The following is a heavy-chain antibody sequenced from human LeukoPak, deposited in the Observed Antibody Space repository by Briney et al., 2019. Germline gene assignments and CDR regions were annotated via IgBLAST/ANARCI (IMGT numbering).Heavy chain of an antibody. V-gene: IGHV4-59*10. J-gene: IGHJ4*02. CDR1: GGSFSGYY. D-gene: IGHD3-22*01. CDR2: IYTSGST. CDR3: ARASYSYDINGWVPFDY. Sequence: SETLSLTCAVYGGSFSGYYWSWIRQPPGKGLEWIGRIYTSGSTNYNPSLKSRVTISGDTSKNQFSLRLSSVTAADTAVYYCARASYSYDINGWVPFDYWGQGTLVTVSS.